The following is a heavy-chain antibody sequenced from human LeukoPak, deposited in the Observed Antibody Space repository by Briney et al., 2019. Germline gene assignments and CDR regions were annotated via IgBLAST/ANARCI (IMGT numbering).Heavy chain of an antibody. CDR3: ARDRMNINGG. V-gene: IGHV3-74*01. CDR1: GFTFSSYW. D-gene: IGHD2/OR15-2a*01. CDR2: INSDGSST. J-gene: IGHJ4*02. Sequence: GGSLRLSCAASGFTFSSYWMYWVRQAPGKGLVWASRINSDGSSTTYADSVKGRFTISRDNAKNTLYLQMNSLRVEDTAVYYCARDRMNINGGWGQGTLVTVSS.